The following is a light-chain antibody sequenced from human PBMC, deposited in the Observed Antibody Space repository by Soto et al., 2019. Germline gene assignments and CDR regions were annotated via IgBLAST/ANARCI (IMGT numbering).Light chain of an antibody. Sequence: SYELSQPPSVSVAPGQTARITCGGNNIGSYNVHWYQQKPGLAPVLVVYDDRDRPSGIPERFSGSNSGNTAALTISKVEARDEADYYCQVWNTTSDHFFFGTGTKVTVL. V-gene: IGLV3-21*02. CDR1: NIGSYN. CDR3: QVWNTTSDHFF. J-gene: IGLJ1*01. CDR2: DDR.